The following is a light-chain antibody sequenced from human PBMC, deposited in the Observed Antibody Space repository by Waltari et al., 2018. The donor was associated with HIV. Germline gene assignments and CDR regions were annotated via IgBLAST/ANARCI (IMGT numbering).Light chain of an antibody. V-gene: IGKV2-28*01. CDR3: MQALQAYS. CDR1: QTLLYSDGYKY. Sequence: DIVMTQSPLSLPVTPGESASISCRLSQTLLYSDGYKYLDWYQQKPGQSPRLLIYKTSNRASGVSDRFSGSASGTDFTLRISRVEAEDVGVYYCMQALQAYSFGQGTKLEIK. J-gene: IGKJ2*01. CDR2: KTS.